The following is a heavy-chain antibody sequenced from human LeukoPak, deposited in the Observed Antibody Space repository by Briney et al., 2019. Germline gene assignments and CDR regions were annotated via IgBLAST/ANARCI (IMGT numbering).Heavy chain of an antibody. CDR3: ARATHKYYDFWSGYRYNWFDP. Sequence: PSETLSLTCAVYGGSFSGYYWSWIRQPPGKGLEWIGEINHSGSTNYNPSLKSRVTISVDTSKNQFSLKLSSVTAADTAVYYCARATHKYYDFWSGYRYNWFDPWGQGTLVTVSS. V-gene: IGHV4-34*01. J-gene: IGHJ5*02. CDR2: INHSGST. D-gene: IGHD3-3*01. CDR1: GGSFSGYY.